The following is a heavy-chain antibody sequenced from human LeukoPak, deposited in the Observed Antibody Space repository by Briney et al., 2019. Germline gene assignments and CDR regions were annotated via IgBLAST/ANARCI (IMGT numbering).Heavy chain of an antibody. CDR1: GGSISSGSYY. Sequence: PSQTLSLTCTVSGGSISSGSYYWSWIRQPAGKGLEWIGRIYTSGSTNYNPSLKSRVTISVDKSKNQFSLKLSSVTAADTAVYYCARMDDYDILTGYRYWYFDLWGRGTLVTVSS. V-gene: IGHV4-61*02. CDR2: IYTSGST. J-gene: IGHJ2*01. CDR3: ARMDDYDILTGYRYWYFDL. D-gene: IGHD3-9*01.